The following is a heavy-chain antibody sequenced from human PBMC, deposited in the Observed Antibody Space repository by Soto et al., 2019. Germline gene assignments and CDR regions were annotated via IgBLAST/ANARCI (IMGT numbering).Heavy chain of an antibody. CDR2: ISSSGSTI. Sequence: GGSLRLSCAASGFTFSDYYMSWIRQAPGKGLEWVSYISSSGSTIYYADSVKGRFTISRDNAKNSLYLQMNSLRAEDTAMYACARDHGRGSYYSNYSYGMDVWGQGTTVTVSS. V-gene: IGHV3-11*01. CDR3: ARDHGRGSYYSNYSYGMDV. D-gene: IGHD1-26*01. CDR1: GFTFSDYY. J-gene: IGHJ6*02.